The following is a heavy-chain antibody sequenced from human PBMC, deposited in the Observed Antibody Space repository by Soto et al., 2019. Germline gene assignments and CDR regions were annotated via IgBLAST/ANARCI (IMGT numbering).Heavy chain of an antibody. V-gene: IGHV3-9*01. J-gene: IGHJ4*02. CDR2: ISWNSNII. CDR3: ANSKSIASRPFDY. Sequence: EVQLVESGGGLVQPGRSLRLSCEASGFMFDDYAMYWVRQAPGKGLEWVSSISWNSNIIVYADSLKGRFTISRDNANNSLYLQLNSLTPEATALYFCANSKSIASRPFDYWGPGTLVTVSS. D-gene: IGHD2-15*01. CDR1: GFMFDDYA.